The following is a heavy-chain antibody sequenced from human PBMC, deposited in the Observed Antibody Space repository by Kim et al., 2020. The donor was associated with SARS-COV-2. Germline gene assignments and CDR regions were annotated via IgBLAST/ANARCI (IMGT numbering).Heavy chain of an antibody. J-gene: IGHJ5*02. V-gene: IGHV1-2*02. Sequence: QKVQGRVTMTRDTSISTAYMELSRLRSDDTAVYYCASNLAAAGYNWFDPWGQGTLVTVSS. D-gene: IGHD6-13*01. CDR3: ASNLAAAGYNWFDP.